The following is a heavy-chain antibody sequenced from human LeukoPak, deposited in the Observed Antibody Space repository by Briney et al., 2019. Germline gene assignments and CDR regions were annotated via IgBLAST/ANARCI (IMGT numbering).Heavy chain of an antibody. V-gene: IGHV4-59*01. D-gene: IGHD5-18*01. CDR2: IDYRGST. Sequence: SETLSLTCTVSGDSISTYYWSWIRQPPGKGPEWIAYIDYRGSTTYNPSLRSRVTMSVDTSRNQFSLKLYSVTAADTAVYYCARSRSGYSYDHAAFEIWGQGTMVTVSS. J-gene: IGHJ3*02. CDR1: GDSISTYY. CDR3: ARSRSGYSYDHAAFEI.